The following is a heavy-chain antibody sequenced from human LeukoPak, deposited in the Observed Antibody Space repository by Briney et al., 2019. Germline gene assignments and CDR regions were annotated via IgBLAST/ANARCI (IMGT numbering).Heavy chain of an antibody. D-gene: IGHD3-10*01. CDR2: IYTSGST. CDR3: ARDRRDMVRGVFGYFDY. J-gene: IGHJ4*02. CDR1: GGSISSYY. Sequence: SETLSLTCTVSGGSISSYYWSWIRQPAGKGLEWIGRIYTSGSTNYNPSLKSRVTMSVDTSKNQLSLKLSSVTAADTAVYYCARDRRDMVRGVFGYFDYWGQGTLVTVSS. V-gene: IGHV4-4*07.